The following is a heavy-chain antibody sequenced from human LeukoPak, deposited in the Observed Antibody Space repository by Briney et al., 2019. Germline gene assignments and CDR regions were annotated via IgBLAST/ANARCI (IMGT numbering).Heavy chain of an antibody. V-gene: IGHV4-30-4*01. CDR1: GGSISSGDYY. D-gene: IGHD3-16*02. J-gene: IGHJ4*02. Sequence: SETLSLTCTVSGGSISSGDYYWSWIRRPPGKGLEWIGYIYYSGNTYYNPSLKSRVTISVDTSKNQFSLKLSSVTAADTAMYYCAKDRYGQRIFDYWGQGTLVSVSS. CDR3: AKDRYGQRIFDY. CDR2: IYYSGNT.